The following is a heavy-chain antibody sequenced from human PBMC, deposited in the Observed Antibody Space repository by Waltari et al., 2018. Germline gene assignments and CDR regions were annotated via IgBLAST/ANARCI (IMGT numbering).Heavy chain of an antibody. Sequence: QVQLQESGPGLVKPSETLSLTCTVSGGSISSYYWSWIRQPAGKGLEWIGRIYTSGSTNYNPSLKSRVTMSVDTSKNQFSLKLSSVTAADTAVYYCARDLGVVGYYYYYMDVWGKGTTVTISS. CDR3: ARDLGVVGYYYYYMDV. J-gene: IGHJ6*03. D-gene: IGHD2-2*01. CDR2: IYTSGST. CDR1: GGSISSYY. V-gene: IGHV4-4*07.